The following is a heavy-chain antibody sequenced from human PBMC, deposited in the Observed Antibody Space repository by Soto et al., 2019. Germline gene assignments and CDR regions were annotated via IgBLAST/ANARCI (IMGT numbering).Heavy chain of an antibody. CDR1: GFRFRDYW. J-gene: IGHJ5*02. CDR3: AAYCYTMTCTHFHGYS. V-gene: IGHV3-7*03. CDR2: IKQDESDK. Sequence: PGGSLRLSCAVSGFRFRDYWMRWVRHAPGKGLEWVANIKQDESDKYYVDSVKGRFTISRDNAKNALYLQMNSLRVEDTAVYYCAAYCYTMTCTHFHGYSWGQGTQVTVSS. D-gene: IGHD3-16*02.